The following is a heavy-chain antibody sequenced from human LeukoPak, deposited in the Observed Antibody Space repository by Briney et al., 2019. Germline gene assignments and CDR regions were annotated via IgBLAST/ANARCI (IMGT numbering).Heavy chain of an antibody. CDR2: INPNSGGT. J-gene: IGHJ4*02. D-gene: IGHD4-11*01. Sequence: ASVKVSCKASGYTFTGYYMHWVRQAPGQGLEWMGWINPNSGGTNYAQKFQGRVTMTRDTSISTAYMELSRLRSDDTAVYYCARDPSRGYSNCANSWGQGTLVTVSS. V-gene: IGHV1-2*02. CDR1: GYTFTGYY. CDR3: ARDPSRGYSNCANS.